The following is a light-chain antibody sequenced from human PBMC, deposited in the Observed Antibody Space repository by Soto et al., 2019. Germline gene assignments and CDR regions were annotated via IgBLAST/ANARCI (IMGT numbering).Light chain of an antibody. V-gene: IGLV2-11*01. CDR1: SSDVGDYNY. CDR2: DVS. Sequence: QSALTQPRSVSGSPGQSVTISCTGTSSDVGDYNYVSWYQQHPGKAPKPMIYDVSERPSGVPDRFSGSKSGNTASLTISGLQAEDEADYYCCSYAGSYTWVFGGGTKLTVL. J-gene: IGLJ3*02. CDR3: CSYAGSYTWV.